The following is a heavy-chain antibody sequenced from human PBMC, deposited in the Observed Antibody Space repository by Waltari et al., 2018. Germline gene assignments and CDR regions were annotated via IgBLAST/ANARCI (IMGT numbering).Heavy chain of an antibody. CDR3: AREGIRRQQLVPSYYYYYMDV. CDR1: GGSISSGSYY. D-gene: IGHD6-13*01. CDR2: IYTSGST. J-gene: IGHJ6*03. Sequence: QVQLQESGPGLVKPSQTLSLTCTVSGGSISSGSYYWSWIRQPAGKGLEWIGRIYTSGSTNYNPSLKSRVTISVDTSKNQFSLKLSSVTAADTAVYYCAREGIRRQQLVPSYYYYYMDVWGKGTTVTVSS. V-gene: IGHV4-61*02.